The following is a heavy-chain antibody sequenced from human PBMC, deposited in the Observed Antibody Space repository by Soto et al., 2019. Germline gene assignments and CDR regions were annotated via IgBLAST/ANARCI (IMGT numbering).Heavy chain of an antibody. V-gene: IGHV4-61*01. CDR2: IYYSGST. D-gene: IGHD2-21*01. CDR1: GGSVISGSYY. CDR3: AREHRPDDAFDI. Sequence: SETLSLTCTVSGGSVISGSYYWIWIRQPPGKGLEWIGYIYYSGSTNYNPSLKSRVAISVDTSKNQFSLKLSSVTAADTAVYYCAREHRPDDAFDIWGQGTMVTVSS. J-gene: IGHJ3*02.